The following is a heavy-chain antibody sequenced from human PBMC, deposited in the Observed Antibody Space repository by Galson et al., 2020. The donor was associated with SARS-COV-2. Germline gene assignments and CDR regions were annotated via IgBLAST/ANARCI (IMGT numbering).Heavy chain of an antibody. CDR1: GFTFSIYA. CDR3: VKDRIRWSLQVDR. J-gene: IGHJ5*02. D-gene: IGHD4-17*01. CDR2: ISSNGGTI. Sequence: GGSLRLSCSASGFTFSIYAMHWVRQAPGKGLEYVSSISSNGGTIYYADFVRGRFTISRDNSKNTLYLEMSRLRPEDTAMYYWVKDRIRWSLQVDRWGQGALVTVSS. V-gene: IGHV3-64D*08.